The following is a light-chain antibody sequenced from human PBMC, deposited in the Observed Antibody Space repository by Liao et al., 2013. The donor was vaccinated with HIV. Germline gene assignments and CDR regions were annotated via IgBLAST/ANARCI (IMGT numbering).Light chain of an antibody. CDR1: RLWEKY. CDR2: QHT. CDR3: QAWDRSADVV. V-gene: IGLV3-1*01. J-gene: IGLJ2*01. Sequence: SFELTQPPSLSVSPGQTATITCSGDRLWEKYTSWYLQRPGQSPVLIIYQHTERPSGIPDRFSASTSGNAATLTISGTQAVDEADYFCQAWDRSADVVFGGGTKLTVL.